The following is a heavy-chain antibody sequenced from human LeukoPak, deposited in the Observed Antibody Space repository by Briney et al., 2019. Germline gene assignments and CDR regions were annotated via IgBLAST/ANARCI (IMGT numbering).Heavy chain of an antibody. Sequence: GGSLRLSCAASGFTVRSNYMRWVRQAPGKGVEWVSVIYSGGSTYYADSVKGRFTISRDNSKNTLYLQMNSLRAEDTAVYYCARRLPTAWGADYWGQGTRVTVSS. CDR2: IYSGGST. V-gene: IGHV3-53*01. D-gene: IGHD7-27*01. CDR3: ARRLPTAWGADY. J-gene: IGHJ4*02. CDR1: GFTVRSNY.